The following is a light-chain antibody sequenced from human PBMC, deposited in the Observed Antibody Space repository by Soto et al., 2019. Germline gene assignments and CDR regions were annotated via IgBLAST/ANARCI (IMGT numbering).Light chain of an antibody. CDR3: QQYGSSPLYT. J-gene: IGKJ2*01. V-gene: IGKV3-20*01. Sequence: EIMLTQSPGTLSLSPGERATLSCRASQSVSSSYLAWYQQKPGQAPRLLIYGASSRATGIPDRFSGSGSGTDFTLTITRLEPEDLAVYYCQQYGSSPLYTFGQGTKLEI. CDR1: QSVSSSY. CDR2: GAS.